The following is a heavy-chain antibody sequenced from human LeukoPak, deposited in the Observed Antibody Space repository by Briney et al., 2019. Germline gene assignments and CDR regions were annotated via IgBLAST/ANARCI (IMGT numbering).Heavy chain of an antibody. Sequence: PGGSLRLSCAASGFTFSSYAMSWVRQAPGKGLEWVSAISGSGGSTYYADSVKGRFTISRDNSKNTLHLQMNSLRAEDTAVYYCAKDSNSGYCSGGSCYSGVNWFDPWGQGTLVTVSS. J-gene: IGHJ5*02. V-gene: IGHV3-23*01. CDR3: AKDSNSGYCSGGSCYSGVNWFDP. CDR2: ISGSGGST. CDR1: GFTFSSYA. D-gene: IGHD2-15*01.